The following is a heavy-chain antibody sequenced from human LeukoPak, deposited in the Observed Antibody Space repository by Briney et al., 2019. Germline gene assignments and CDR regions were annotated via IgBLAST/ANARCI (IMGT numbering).Heavy chain of an antibody. Sequence: ASVKISCKVSGYTFTDYYMHWVQQAPGKGLEWMGLVDPEDGETIYAEKFQGRVTITADTSTDTAYMELSSLRSEDTAVYYCATDIPAATASVTPLFDYWGQGTLVTVSS. CDR3: ATDIPAATASVTPLFDY. J-gene: IGHJ4*02. D-gene: IGHD2-2*01. CDR1: GYTFTDYY. CDR2: VDPEDGET. V-gene: IGHV1-69-2*01.